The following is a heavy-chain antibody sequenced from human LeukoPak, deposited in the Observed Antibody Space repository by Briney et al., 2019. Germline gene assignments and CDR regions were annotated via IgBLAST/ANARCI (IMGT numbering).Heavy chain of an antibody. Sequence: GGALRLSCAASGFSLSNNYMIWVRQAPGKGLEWVSVIYSGGRTYYADSVKGRFTISRDNSKNTLYLQMNSLRAEDTAVFYCARVGERYYYDSSGYSDYWGQGTLVTVSS. CDR2: IYSGGRT. D-gene: IGHD3-22*01. V-gene: IGHV3-53*01. CDR1: GFSLSNNY. J-gene: IGHJ4*02. CDR3: ARVGERYYYDSSGYSDY.